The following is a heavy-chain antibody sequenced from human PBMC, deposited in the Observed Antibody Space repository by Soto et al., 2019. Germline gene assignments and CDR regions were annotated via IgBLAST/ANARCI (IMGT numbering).Heavy chain of an antibody. D-gene: IGHD5-18*01. V-gene: IGHV1-69*13. CDR1: GGTFSSYA. CDR2: IIPIFGTA. CDR3: AKYSYGPGFYYGMDV. J-gene: IGHJ6*02. Sequence: SVKVSCKASGGTFSSYAISWVRQAPGQVLEWMGGIIPIFGTANYAQKFQGRVTITADESTSTAYMELSSLRSEDTAVYYCAKYSYGPGFYYGMDVWGQGTTGTVSS.